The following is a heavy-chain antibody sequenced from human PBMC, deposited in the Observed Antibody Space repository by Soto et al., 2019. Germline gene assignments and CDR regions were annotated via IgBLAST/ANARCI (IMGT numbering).Heavy chain of an antibody. CDR2: IIPIFGTA. CDR1: GGTFSSYA. J-gene: IGHJ5*02. D-gene: IGHD2-15*01. Sequence: QVQLVQSGAEVKKPGSSVKVSCKASGGTFSSYAISCVRQAPGQGLEWMGGIIPIFGTANYAQKFQGRVTITADESTSTAYMEMSSMRSEDTAVYYCARGGVGVVVANFDPWGQGTLVTVSS. CDR3: ARGGVGVVVANFDP. V-gene: IGHV1-69*01.